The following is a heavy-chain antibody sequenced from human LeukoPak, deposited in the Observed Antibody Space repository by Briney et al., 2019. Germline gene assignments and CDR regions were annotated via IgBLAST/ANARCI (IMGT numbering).Heavy chain of an antibody. Sequence: SETLSLTCTVSGGSITSNYWGCIRQPPGKGLEWIGYIYYSGSASYNPSLKSRVTISVDTSKNQFSLKLSSVTAADTAVYYCARAGIPGYCTNVTCSNWLDPWGQGTLVTVSS. D-gene: IGHD2-8*01. CDR2: IYYSGSA. J-gene: IGHJ5*02. CDR1: GGSITSNY. CDR3: ARAGIPGYCTNVTCSNWLDP. V-gene: IGHV4-59*01.